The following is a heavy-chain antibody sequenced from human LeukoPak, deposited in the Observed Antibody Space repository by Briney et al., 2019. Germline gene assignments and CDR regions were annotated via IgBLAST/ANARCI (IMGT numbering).Heavy chain of an antibody. CDR1: GGSISSANYY. Sequence: SETLSLTCTVSGGSISSANYYWGWIRQPPGKGLEWIGSIDYSGSTYYNPSLKSRVTISVDTSQNQFSLRLSSVAAADTAVYYCARLALSGSYSTLDYWGQGTLVTVSS. V-gene: IGHV4-39*01. D-gene: IGHD3-10*01. CDR2: IDYSGST. CDR3: ARLALSGSYSTLDY. J-gene: IGHJ4*02.